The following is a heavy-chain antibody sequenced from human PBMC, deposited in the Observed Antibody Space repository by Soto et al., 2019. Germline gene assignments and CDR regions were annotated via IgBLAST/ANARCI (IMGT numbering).Heavy chain of an antibody. J-gene: IGHJ4*02. CDR2: INHSGST. D-gene: IGHD3-10*01. CDR1: GGSFSGYH. CDR3: ARDPNQNLRGLDY. V-gene: IGHV4-34*01. Sequence: SETLSLTCAVYGGSFSGYHWSWIRQPPGKGLEWIGVINHSGSTNYNPSLKSRVTVSVDTSKDQFSLKLSSVTAADTAVYYRARDPNQNLRGLDYWSQGALVTVSS.